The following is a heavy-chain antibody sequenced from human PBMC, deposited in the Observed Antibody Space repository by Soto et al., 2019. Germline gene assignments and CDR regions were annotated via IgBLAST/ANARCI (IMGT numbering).Heavy chain of an antibody. CDR2: IIPIFGTA. CDR1: GGTFSSYA. D-gene: IGHD5-18*01. CDR3: ARGATAMVLGNYYYYGMDV. V-gene: IGHV1-69*01. J-gene: IGHJ6*02. Sequence: QVQLVQSGAEVKKPGSSVKVSCKASGGTFSSYAISWVRQAPGQGLEWMGGIIPIFGTANYAQKFQGRVTITADESTSTADLELRRLRSEDTAVYYSARGATAMVLGNYYYYGMDVWGQGTTVTVSS.